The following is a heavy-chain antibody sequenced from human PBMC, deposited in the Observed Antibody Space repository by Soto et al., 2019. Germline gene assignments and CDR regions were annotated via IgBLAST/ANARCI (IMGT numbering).Heavy chain of an antibody. CDR3: ARGRLLSYFDY. Sequence: GGSLRLSCAASGFTFSSYAMHWVRQAPGKGLEWVAVISYDGSNKYYADSVKGRFTISRDNSKNTLYLQMNSLRAEDTDVYYCARGRLLSYFDYWGQGTLVTVSS. V-gene: IGHV3-30-3*01. J-gene: IGHJ4*02. D-gene: IGHD2-15*01. CDR2: ISYDGSNK. CDR1: GFTFSSYA.